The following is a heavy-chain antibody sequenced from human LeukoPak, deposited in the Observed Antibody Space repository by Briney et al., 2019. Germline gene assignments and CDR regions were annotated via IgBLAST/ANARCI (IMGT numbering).Heavy chain of an antibody. D-gene: IGHD6-19*01. Sequence: SETLSLTCTVSGGSISSYYWSWIRQPPGKGLEWIGYIYYSGSTNYNPSLKSRVTISVDTSKNQFSLKLSSVTAADTAVYYCAKHLSVAGTSWFDPWGQGTLVTVSS. CDR2: IYYSGST. V-gene: IGHV4-59*01. J-gene: IGHJ5*02. CDR3: AKHLSVAGTSWFDP. CDR1: GGSISSYY.